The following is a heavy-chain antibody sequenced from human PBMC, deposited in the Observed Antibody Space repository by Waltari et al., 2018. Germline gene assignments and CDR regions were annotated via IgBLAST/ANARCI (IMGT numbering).Heavy chain of an antibody. CDR1: GFTFSSYA. Sequence: EVQLVESGGGLVQPGGSLRLSCAASGFTFSSYAMSWVRQAPGQGLEWVSAISGSGGSTYYADSVKGRFTISRDNSKNTLYLQRNSLRAEDTAVYYCARVGGTAARYYYYYMDVWGKGTTVTVSS. D-gene: IGHD2-2*01. V-gene: IGHV3-23*04. J-gene: IGHJ6*03. CDR3: ARVGGTAARYYYYYMDV. CDR2: ISGSGGST.